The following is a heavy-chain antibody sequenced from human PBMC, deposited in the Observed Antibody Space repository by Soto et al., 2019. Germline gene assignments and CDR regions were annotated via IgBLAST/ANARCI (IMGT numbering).Heavy chain of an antibody. CDR1: GFTFSSYA. Sequence: GGSLRLSCAASGFTFSSYAMHWVRQAPGKGLEWVAVISYDGSNKYYADSVKGRFTISRDNAKNSLYLQMNSLSADDTAIYYCAKEGYCSGSSCYEGWGQGTRVTVSS. V-gene: IGHV3-30-3*01. CDR2: ISYDGSNK. J-gene: IGHJ4*02. CDR3: AKEGYCSGSSCYEG. D-gene: IGHD2-2*01.